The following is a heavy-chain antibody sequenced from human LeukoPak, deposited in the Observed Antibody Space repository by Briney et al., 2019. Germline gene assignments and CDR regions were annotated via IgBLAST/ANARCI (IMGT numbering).Heavy chain of an antibody. CDR2: IYYSGST. Sequence: SSETLSLTCTVSGGSISSSYWSWIRQPPGKGLEWIGYIYYSGSTNYNPSPKSRVTISVDTSKNQFSLKLSSVTAADTAVYYCARGYCSSTSCPDFDSWGQGTLVTVSS. D-gene: IGHD2-2*01. J-gene: IGHJ4*02. CDR1: GGSISSSY. CDR3: ARGYCSSTSCPDFDS. V-gene: IGHV4-59*12.